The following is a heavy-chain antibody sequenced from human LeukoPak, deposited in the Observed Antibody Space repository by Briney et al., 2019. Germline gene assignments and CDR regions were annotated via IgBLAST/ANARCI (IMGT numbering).Heavy chain of an antibody. CDR3: ARQTGSGLFILP. J-gene: IGHJ4*02. D-gene: IGHD3/OR15-3a*01. CDR1: GGSFSDYY. CDR2: ITHIGNT. Sequence: SETLSLTCTVYGGSFSDYYWSWIRQPPGKGLEWIGVITHIGNTSYNPSLRSRVTISLDMSNTHFSLKLSSVTAADTALYYCARQTGSGLFILPGGQGTLVTVSS. V-gene: IGHV4-34*01.